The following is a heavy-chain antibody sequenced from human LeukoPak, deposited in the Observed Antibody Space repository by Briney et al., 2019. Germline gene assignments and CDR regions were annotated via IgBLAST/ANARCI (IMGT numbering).Heavy chain of an antibody. CDR3: AGFAGGFGFDY. CDR2: INHSGST. CDR1: GGSFSGYY. D-gene: IGHD3-10*01. V-gene: IGHV4-34*01. J-gene: IGHJ4*02. Sequence: SETLSLTCAVYGGSFSGYYWSWIRQPPGKGLEWIGEINHSGSTNYNPSLKSRVTISVDTSKNQFSLKLSSVTAADTAVYYCAGFAGGFGFDYWGQGTLVTVSS.